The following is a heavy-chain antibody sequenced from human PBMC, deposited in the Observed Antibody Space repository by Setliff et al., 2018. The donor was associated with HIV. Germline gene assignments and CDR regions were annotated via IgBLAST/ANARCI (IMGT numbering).Heavy chain of an antibody. D-gene: IGHD4-17*01. CDR2: IHYSGAT. V-gene: IGHV4-59*08. J-gene: IGHJ4*02. CDR3: ARQKTVTTYFDY. CDR1: GGSISSHY. Sequence: SETLSLTCTVSGGSISSHYWIWIRQPPGKGLEWIGYIHYSGATNYNPSLKSRVTISVDTSKNQFSLKLSSVTAADTAVYYCARQKTVTTYFDYWGQGTLVTVSS.